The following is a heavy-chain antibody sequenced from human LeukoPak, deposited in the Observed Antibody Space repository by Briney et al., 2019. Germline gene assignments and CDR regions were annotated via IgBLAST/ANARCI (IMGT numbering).Heavy chain of an antibody. Sequence: PGGSLRLSCAASGFTFSSYAMSWVRQAPGKGLEWVSAISGSGGSTYYADSVKGRFTTSRDNSKNTLYLQMNSLRAEDTAVYYCAKEIGDSSGYYSGLWDYWGQGTLVTVSS. CDR2: ISGSGGST. D-gene: IGHD3-22*01. CDR3: AKEIGDSSGYYSGLWDY. CDR1: GFTFSSYA. V-gene: IGHV3-23*01. J-gene: IGHJ4*02.